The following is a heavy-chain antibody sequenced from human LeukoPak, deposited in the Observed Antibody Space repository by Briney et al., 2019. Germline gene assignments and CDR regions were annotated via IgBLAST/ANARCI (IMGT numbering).Heavy chain of an antibody. CDR2: INHSGST. Sequence: PSETLSLTCAVYGGSFSGYYWSWIRQPPGKGLEWIGEINHSGSTNYNPSLKSRVTISVDTSKNQFSLKLSSATAADTAVYYCAREYSSSWYYYYYYMDVWGKGTTVTVSS. J-gene: IGHJ6*03. CDR1: GGSFSGYY. CDR3: AREYSSSWYYYYYYMDV. D-gene: IGHD6-13*01. V-gene: IGHV4-34*01.